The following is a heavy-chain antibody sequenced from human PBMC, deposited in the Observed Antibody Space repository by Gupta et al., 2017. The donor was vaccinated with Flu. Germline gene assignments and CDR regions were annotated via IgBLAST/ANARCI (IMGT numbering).Heavy chain of an antibody. CDR2: MKQDEAEQ. D-gene: IGHD3-3*01. Sequence: EVQLVESGGGLVQPGGSLRLSCAASGFTLTTFWMCWVRQAPGKGLEWVANMKQDEAEQYYVESVKGRFTVSKDSAKNSLYLQMNSLRAEDTAVYYCARGFWSGSPVGGDVWGKGTTVIVSS. V-gene: IGHV3-7*01. J-gene: IGHJ6*04. CDR3: ARGFWSGSPVGGDV. CDR1: GFTLTTFW.